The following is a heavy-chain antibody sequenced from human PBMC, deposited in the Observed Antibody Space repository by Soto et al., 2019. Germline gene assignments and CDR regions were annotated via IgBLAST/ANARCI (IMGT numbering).Heavy chain of an antibody. Sequence: EVQLVESGGGLVQPGGSLTLSCAASGFIFSDSAIHWVRQASGKGPEWIGRIRSKTNNYATFYAASVKGRFTISRDESKQTTYLQMNSLKTEDTALYYCSRWAAPDDQGDYPVLDNWGLGTLGIVSS. CDR3: SRWAAPDDQGDYPVLDN. CDR1: GFIFSDSA. J-gene: IGHJ4*02. CDR2: IRSKTNNYAT. V-gene: IGHV3-73*01. D-gene: IGHD4-17*01.